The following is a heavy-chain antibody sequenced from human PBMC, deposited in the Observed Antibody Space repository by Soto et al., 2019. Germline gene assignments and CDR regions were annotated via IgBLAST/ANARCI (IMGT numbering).Heavy chain of an antibody. V-gene: IGHV4-39*01. CDR2: IYYSGST. D-gene: IGHD5-12*01. CDR1: GGSISSSSYY. Sequence: QLQLQESGPGLVKPSETLSLTCTVSGGSISSSSYYWGWIRHPPGKGLEWIGSIYYSGSTYYNPSLKNRVTISVDTSKNQFALKLRSVTAADTAVYYCARHVYSGYDFEAFDPWGQGTLVTVSS. CDR3: ARHVYSGYDFEAFDP. J-gene: IGHJ5*02.